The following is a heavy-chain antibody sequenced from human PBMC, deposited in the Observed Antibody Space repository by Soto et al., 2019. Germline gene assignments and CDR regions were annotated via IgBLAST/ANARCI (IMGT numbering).Heavy chain of an antibody. D-gene: IGHD3-3*01. Sequence: SGTLSLTCTVSGGSISSYYWSWIRQPPGKGLEWIGYIYYSGSTNYNPSLKSRVTISVDTSKNQFSLKLSSVTAADTAVYYCARDLLPVRDFWSGYYKEPPYYYYYMDVWGKGTTVTVSS. J-gene: IGHJ6*03. CDR2: IYYSGST. CDR1: GGSISSYY. CDR3: ARDLLPVRDFWSGYYKEPPYYYYYMDV. V-gene: IGHV4-59*01.